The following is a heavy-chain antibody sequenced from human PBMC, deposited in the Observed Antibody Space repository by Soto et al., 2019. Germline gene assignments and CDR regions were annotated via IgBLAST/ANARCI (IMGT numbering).Heavy chain of an antibody. CDR3: ARVENDDFYLDY. D-gene: IGHD3-3*01. CDR2: INPYNGNR. CDR1: GYSFTNYD. J-gene: IGHJ4*02. Sequence: ASVKVSCKASGYSFTNYDVSWVRQAPGQGLEWLAWINPYNGNRNSAQKLQGRVFMTTDTSTTTAYLELRSLRYEDTAVYYCARVENDDFYLDYWGQGTLVTVSS. V-gene: IGHV1-18*01.